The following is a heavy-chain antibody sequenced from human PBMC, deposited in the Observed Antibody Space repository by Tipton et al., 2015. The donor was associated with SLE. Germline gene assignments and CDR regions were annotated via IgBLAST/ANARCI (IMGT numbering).Heavy chain of an antibody. V-gene: IGHV1-69-2*01. CDR3: TVVRGSAGRTLTYTFDF. Sequence: QLVQSGAEVKKPGATVKISCKVSGYTFSDLFMHWVKQAPGKGPEWVGLVAPDDGETIYAEKFKGRISIIADTSTDTSYMELSSLRFEDTAMYYCTVVRGSAGRTLTYTFDFWGQGTMVIVSS. CDR1: GYTFSDLF. D-gene: IGHD3-22*01. J-gene: IGHJ3*01. CDR2: VAPDDGET.